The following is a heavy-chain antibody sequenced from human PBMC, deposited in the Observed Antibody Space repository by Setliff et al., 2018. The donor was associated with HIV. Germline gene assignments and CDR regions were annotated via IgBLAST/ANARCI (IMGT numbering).Heavy chain of an antibody. CDR2: INWNGASV. J-gene: IGHJ4*02. D-gene: IGHD6-13*01. CDR1: GFIFEDYG. V-gene: IGHV3-20*04. Sequence: PGESLKISCATSGFIFEDYGMNWVRQAPGKGLGWVSGINWNGASVGYADSVKGRFTISRDNAKNTLYLQMNSLRAEDTALYYCARDQSSSWTTGLDYWGQGALVTVSS. CDR3: ARDQSSSWTTGLDY.